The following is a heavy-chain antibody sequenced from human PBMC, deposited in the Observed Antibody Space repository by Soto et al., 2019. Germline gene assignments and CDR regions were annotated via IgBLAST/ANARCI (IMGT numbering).Heavy chain of an antibody. CDR1: GFSFSTYW. CDR3: VRKAGASYMPAEYFQH. J-gene: IGHJ1*01. D-gene: IGHD2-2*01. Sequence: EVQLVESGGGLVQPGGSLRLSCAASGFSFSTYWMHWVRQGPGKGLVWVSRTDHDGRSTSYADSVKGRFTISRDNAKNTLSLQMNSLTVEDTGVYYCVRKAGASYMPAEYFQHWGQGTLVTVSS. V-gene: IGHV3-74*01. CDR2: TDHDGRST.